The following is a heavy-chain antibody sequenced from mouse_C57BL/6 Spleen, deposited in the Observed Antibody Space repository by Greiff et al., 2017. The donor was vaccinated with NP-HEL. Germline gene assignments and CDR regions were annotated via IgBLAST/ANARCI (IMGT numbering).Heavy chain of an antibody. V-gene: IGHV1-64*01. CDR2: IHPNSGST. CDR1: GYTFTSYW. Sequence: QVQLQQPGAELVKPGASVKLSCKASGYTFTSYWMHWVKQRPGQGLEWIGMIHPNSGSTNYNEKFKSKATLTVDKSSSTAYMQLSSLTSVDSAVYYCATQLGRDVDYWGQGTTLTVSS. CDR3: ATQLGRDVDY. J-gene: IGHJ2*01. D-gene: IGHD4-1*02.